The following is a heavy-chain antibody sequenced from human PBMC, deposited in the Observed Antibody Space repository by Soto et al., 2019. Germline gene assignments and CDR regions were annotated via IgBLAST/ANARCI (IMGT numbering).Heavy chain of an antibody. J-gene: IGHJ5*02. Sequence: QVQLQESGPGLVKPSETLSLTCTVSGGSSSSYYWSWIRQPPGKGLEWIGYIYYSGITNYNPSLKSRVTISGDTSKNQFSLKLSSVTAADTAVYYCARDIGSGSYWFDPWGQGTLVTVSS. CDR1: GGSSSSYY. CDR2: IYYSGIT. CDR3: ARDIGSGSYWFDP. D-gene: IGHD3-10*01. V-gene: IGHV4-59*01.